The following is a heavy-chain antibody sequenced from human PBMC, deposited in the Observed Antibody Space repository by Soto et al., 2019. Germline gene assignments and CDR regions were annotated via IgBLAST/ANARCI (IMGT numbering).Heavy chain of an antibody. Sequence: GASVKVSCKASGYTFAIYGISWVRQAPGQGLEWMGWISAYIGNANYAQKLQGRVTMTADESTSTAYMELRSLRSDDTAVYYCARVRDFWSGHPFDYWGQGTLVTVSS. D-gene: IGHD3-3*01. CDR2: ISAYIGNA. CDR1: GYTFAIYG. CDR3: ARVRDFWSGHPFDY. V-gene: IGHV1-18*01. J-gene: IGHJ4*02.